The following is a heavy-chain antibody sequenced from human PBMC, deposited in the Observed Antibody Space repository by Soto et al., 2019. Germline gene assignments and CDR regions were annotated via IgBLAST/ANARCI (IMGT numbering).Heavy chain of an antibody. CDR3: ARGDREDTAVVIGVRPGEYGGDV. J-gene: IGHJ6*02. V-gene: IGHV3-30*04. CDR2: ISYNGGNR. D-gene: IGHD2-15*01. Sequence: QVQLVESGGGVVQPGRSLRLSCAASGFTFSNYAMHWVRQAPGKGLECVAVISYNGGNRFYRDYVKGRFTISRDNSKNTGHLQIASLRDEDAAVYYCARGDREDTAVVIGVRPGEYGGDVWGQGTTVTVSS. CDR1: GFTFSNYA.